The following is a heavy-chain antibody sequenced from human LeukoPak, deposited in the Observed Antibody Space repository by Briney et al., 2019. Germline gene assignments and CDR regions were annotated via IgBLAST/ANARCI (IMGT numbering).Heavy chain of an antibody. J-gene: IGHJ5*02. V-gene: IGHV4-61*02. CDR2: IYTCGST. D-gene: IGHD3-10*01. Sequence: PSETLSLTCTVSGGSISSGSYYWSWIRQPAGKGLEWIGRIYTCGSTNYNPSLKSRVTISVDTSKNQFSLKLSSVTAADTAVYYCARIDYYGSGSYWWFDPWGQGTLVTVSS. CDR1: GGSISSGSYY. CDR3: ARIDYYGSGSYWWFDP.